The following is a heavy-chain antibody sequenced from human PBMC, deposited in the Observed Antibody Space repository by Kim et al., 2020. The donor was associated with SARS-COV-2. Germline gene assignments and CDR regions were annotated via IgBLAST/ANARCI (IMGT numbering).Heavy chain of an antibody. CDR2: IWFDGSHE. CDR1: GSTFSDYG. V-gene: IGHV3-33*01. J-gene: IGHJ6*02. CDR3: ARDEAFWGGGPDAFDL. D-gene: IGHD3-3*01. Sequence: GGSLRLSCEASGSTFSDYGMHWVRQAPGSGLERVADIWFDGSHENYGDSVKGRFNISRDNSKNVVYLQLSSLRVDDTAVYFCARDEAFWGGGPDAFDLWGQGTSVTVSS.